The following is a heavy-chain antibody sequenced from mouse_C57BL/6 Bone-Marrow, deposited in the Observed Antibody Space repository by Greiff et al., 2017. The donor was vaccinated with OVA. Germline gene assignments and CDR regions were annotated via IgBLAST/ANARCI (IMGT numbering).Heavy chain of an antibody. CDR2: IYPGDGDT. D-gene: IGHD2-3*01. V-gene: IGHV1-82*01. Sequence: VQLQESGPELVKPGASVKISCKASGYAFSSSWMNWVKQRPGKGLEWIGRIYPGDGDTNYNGKFKGKATLTAAKSSSTAYMQLSSLTSEDSAVYFCARHEDGYYASYFDYWGQGTTLTVSS. CDR3: ARHEDGYYASYFDY. J-gene: IGHJ2*01. CDR1: GYAFSSSW.